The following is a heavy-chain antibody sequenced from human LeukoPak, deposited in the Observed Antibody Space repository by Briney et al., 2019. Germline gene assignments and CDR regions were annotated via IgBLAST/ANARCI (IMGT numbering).Heavy chain of an antibody. CDR2: ISSSSSTI. J-gene: IGHJ4*02. CDR3: ARGDGYNSVDY. V-gene: IGHV3-48*01. D-gene: IGHD5-24*01. CDR1: GFTVSNNY. Sequence: PGGSLRLSCAVSGFTVSNNYMSWVRQAPGKGLEWVSYISSSSSTIYYADSVKGRFTISRDNAKNSLYLQMGSLRAEDMAVYYCARGDGYNSVDYWGQGTLVTVSS.